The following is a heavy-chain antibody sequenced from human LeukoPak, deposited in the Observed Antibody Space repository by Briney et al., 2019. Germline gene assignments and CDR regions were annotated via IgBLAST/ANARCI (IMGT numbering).Heavy chain of an antibody. Sequence: ASVKVSCKASGYTFTSHGLSWVRQAPGQGLEWMGWISAYIGNTHYAQKFQGRVTITADKSTSTAYMELSSLRSEDTAVYYCATEYGSGSSHFDYWGQGTLVTVSS. CDR3: ATEYGSGSSHFDY. D-gene: IGHD3-10*01. CDR1: GYTFTSHG. J-gene: IGHJ4*02. V-gene: IGHV1-18*01. CDR2: ISAYIGNT.